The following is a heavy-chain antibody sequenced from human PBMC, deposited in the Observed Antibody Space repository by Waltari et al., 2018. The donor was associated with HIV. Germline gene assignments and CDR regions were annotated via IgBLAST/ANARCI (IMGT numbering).Heavy chain of an antibody. D-gene: IGHD3-22*01. J-gene: IGHJ4*02. V-gene: IGHV4-31*03. CDR3: ARGPYYYDSSGPPHYFDY. CDR2: IYYSGST. CDR1: GGSISRGGYY. Sequence: QVQLQESGPGLVKPSQTLSLTCTVSGGSISRGGYYWGWIRQHPGKGLEWIGYIYYSGSTYYNPSLKSRVTISVDTSKNQFSLKLSSVTAAYTAVYYCARGPYYYDSSGPPHYFDYWGQGTLVTVSS.